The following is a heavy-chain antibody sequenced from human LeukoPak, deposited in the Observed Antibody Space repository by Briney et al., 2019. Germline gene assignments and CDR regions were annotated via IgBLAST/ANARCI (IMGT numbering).Heavy chain of an antibody. J-gene: IGHJ4*02. CDR2: IKQDGSEK. D-gene: IGHD3-9*01. Sequence: GGSLRLSCAASGFTFSLYWMNWVRRAPGKGLEWVANIKQDGSEKNYVDSVKGRFTISRGNAKSSLYLQMNNLRVEDTAMYYCAGGTGFIIKDWGQGTLVTVSS. CDR3: AGGTGFIIKD. CDR1: GFTFSLYW. V-gene: IGHV3-7*03.